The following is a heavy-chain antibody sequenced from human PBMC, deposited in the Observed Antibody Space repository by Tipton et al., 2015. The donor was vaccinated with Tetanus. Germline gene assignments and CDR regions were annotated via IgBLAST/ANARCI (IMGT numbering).Heavy chain of an antibody. CDR1: GASIRGGTFY. Sequence: TLSLTCTVSGASIRGGTFYWGWIRQPPGKGLEWIGSIYESGDTYYIPSLKSRVTISGDTSTNQFSLTLNSMAAADTGVYYCARDQARGARGWNYFDYWGQGSLVTVSS. J-gene: IGHJ4*02. CDR3: ARDQARGARGWNYFDY. V-gene: IGHV4-39*02. D-gene: IGHD1-26*01. CDR2: IYESGDT.